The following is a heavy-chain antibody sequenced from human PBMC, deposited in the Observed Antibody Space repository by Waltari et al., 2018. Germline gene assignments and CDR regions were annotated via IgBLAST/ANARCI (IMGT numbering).Heavy chain of an antibody. J-gene: IGHJ4*02. CDR1: GFTFGDYW. D-gene: IGHD5-18*01. Sequence: EVQLVESGGGLVQPGGYLRLSCAASGFTFGDYWMHWVRQPPGKGLEWVSRINIDGGYISYTDPVKGRFTISRDNAKNTLFLQLNSLRAEDTAVYYCARKGGRGYPYGPFYYDHWGQGTLVTVSP. CDR3: ARKGGRGYPYGPFYYDH. CDR2: INIDGGYI. V-gene: IGHV3-74*01.